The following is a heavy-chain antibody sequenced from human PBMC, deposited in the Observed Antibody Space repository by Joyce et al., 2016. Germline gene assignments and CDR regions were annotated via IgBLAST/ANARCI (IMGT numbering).Heavy chain of an antibody. J-gene: IGHJ4*02. CDR3: GRGGAVDV. CDR1: GFSFSGYA. Sequence: QVQLVESTGGVVQPGGSRRLSCVASGFSFSGYAFHWVRQAPGKPRDWVAVVSLDGITKYYADSVKGRFTISRDNSKSTVYLQMDNRRLEDTGVYYCGRGGAVDVWGQGTLVTVSS. D-gene: IGHD4/OR15-4a*01. V-gene: IGHV3-30-3*01. CDR2: VSLDGITK.